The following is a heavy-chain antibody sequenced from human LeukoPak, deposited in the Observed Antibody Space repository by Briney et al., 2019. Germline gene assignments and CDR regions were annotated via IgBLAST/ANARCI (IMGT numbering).Heavy chain of an antibody. D-gene: IGHD4/OR15-4a*01. Sequence: PGGSLRLSCAASGFTFFNYWMSWVRQAPGKGLEWVANINLEGSQKYYVDSLKGRFTISRDNANNLLYLQMNSLRAEDTAVYYRARDVDYANPRHDYWGQGTLVTVSS. J-gene: IGHJ4*02. V-gene: IGHV3-7*01. CDR1: GFTFFNYW. CDR2: INLEGSQK. CDR3: ARDVDYANPRHDY.